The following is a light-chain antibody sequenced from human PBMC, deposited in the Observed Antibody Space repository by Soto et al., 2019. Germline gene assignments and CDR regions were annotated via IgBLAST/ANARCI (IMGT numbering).Light chain of an antibody. CDR3: FSSATPRTNV. J-gene: IGLJ1*01. CDR1: NIHIPSYYY. Sequence: QPGLTQPASHSGSRGQPINISYTGTNIHIPSYYYISSFQQHPGKPPKPMISEVNNRPSGVSNRFSGSKSGNTAYLTMSGLQVEDDAEYFCFSSATPRTNVFGTGSQV. V-gene: IGLV2-14*01. CDR2: EVN.